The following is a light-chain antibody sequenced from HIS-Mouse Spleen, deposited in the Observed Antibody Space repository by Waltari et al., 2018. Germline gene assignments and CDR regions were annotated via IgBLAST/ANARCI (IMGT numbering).Light chain of an antibody. CDR1: SSDVGGYNY. CDR3: CSYAGSYTPWV. J-gene: IGLJ3*02. Sequence: QSALTQPRSVSGSPGQSVTISCTGTSSDVGGYNYVSLYQQHPGKAPKLMIYDVSNRPSGVPDRFSGSKSGNTASLTISGLQAEDEADYYCCSYAGSYTPWVFGGGTKLTVL. CDR2: DVS. V-gene: IGLV2-11*01.